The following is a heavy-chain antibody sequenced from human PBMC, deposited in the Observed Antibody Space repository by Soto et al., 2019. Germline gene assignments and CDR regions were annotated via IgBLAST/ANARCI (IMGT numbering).Heavy chain of an antibody. CDR3: ARRNGYYDFWSGPRPYYYYYMDV. V-gene: IGHV1-58*01. J-gene: IGHJ6*03. D-gene: IGHD3-3*01. CDR1: GFTFTSSA. Sequence: SVKVSCKASGFTFTSSAVQWVRQARGQRLEWVGWIVVGSGNTNYAQKFQGRVTMTRDTSTSTVYMELSSLRSEDTAVYYCARRNGYYDFWSGPRPYYYYYMDVWGEGTTVTVSS. CDR2: IVVGSGNT.